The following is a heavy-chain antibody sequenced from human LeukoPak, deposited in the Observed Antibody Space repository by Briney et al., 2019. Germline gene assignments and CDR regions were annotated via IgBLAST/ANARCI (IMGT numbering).Heavy chain of an antibody. V-gene: IGHV3-53*01. CDR2: IYSGGST. CDR3: ARGVAVRYSSSWYDYYYGMDV. Sequence: GGSLRLSCAASGFTVSSNYMSWVRQAPGKGLEWVSVIYSGGSTYYADSVKGRFTISRDNSKDTLYLQMNSLRAEDTAVYYCARGVAVRYSSSWYDYYYGMDVWGQGTTVTVSS. J-gene: IGHJ6*02. D-gene: IGHD6-13*01. CDR1: GFTVSSNY.